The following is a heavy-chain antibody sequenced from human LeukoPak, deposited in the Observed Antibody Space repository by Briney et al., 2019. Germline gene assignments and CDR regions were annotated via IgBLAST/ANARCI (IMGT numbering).Heavy chain of an antibody. CDR3: ARAGPIDY. J-gene: IGHJ4*02. CDR1: GFTVSSKH. V-gene: IGHV3-53*01. Sequence: GGSLRLSCAASGFTVSSKHMSWVRQAPGKGLEWVSITYSGGSTDYADSVKGRFTISRDNSKNTLYLQMNSLRAEDTGVYYCARAGPIDYWGQGTLLTVSS. D-gene: IGHD2-8*02. CDR2: TYSGGST.